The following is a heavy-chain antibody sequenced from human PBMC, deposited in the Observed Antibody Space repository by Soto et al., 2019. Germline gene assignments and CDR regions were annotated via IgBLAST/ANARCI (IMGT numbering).Heavy chain of an antibody. CDR2: ISYDGSNK. V-gene: IGHV3-30-3*01. CDR1: GFTFSSYA. CDR3: ARDLRLGVGRGGDIDY. D-gene: IGHD2-21*02. J-gene: IGHJ4*02. Sequence: QVQLVESAGGVVQPGRSLRLSCAASGFTFSSYAMHWVRQAPGKGLEWVAVISYDGSNKYYADSVKGRFTISRDNSKNTLYLQMNSLRAEDTAVYYCARDLRLGVGRGGDIDYWGQGTLVTVSS.